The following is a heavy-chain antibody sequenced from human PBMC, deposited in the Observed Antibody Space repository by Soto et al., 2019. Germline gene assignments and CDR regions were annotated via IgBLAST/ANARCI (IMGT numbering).Heavy chain of an antibody. Sequence: QVHLLLQSGAEVKKPGSSVKVSCKASGGTPSNSAISWVRQAPGQGLEWMGGIIPVFGLVKYAQNFQGRVTITADESTNTAYMELSSLSPEDTAVYYCAGGHIVVVGSRAYYGMDVWGQGTTVTVSS. V-gene: IGHV1-69*01. J-gene: IGHJ6*02. CDR3: AGGHIVVVGSRAYYGMDV. CDR1: GGTPSNSA. CDR2: IIPVFGLV. D-gene: IGHD3-22*01.